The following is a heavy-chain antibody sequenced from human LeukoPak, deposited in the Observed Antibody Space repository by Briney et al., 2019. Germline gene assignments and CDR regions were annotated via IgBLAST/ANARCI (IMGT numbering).Heavy chain of an antibody. J-gene: IGHJ4*02. CDR2: ISYDGSNK. CDR1: RFTFSSYG. Sequence: GGSLILSCAASRFTFSSYGIHWVRQAPGKGLEWVAIISYDGSNKYYADSVKGRFTISRDNSKNTLYLQMNSLKPEDTAVYYCAKDLINYYDSGGPLDYWGQGTLVTVSS. D-gene: IGHD3-22*01. CDR3: AKDLINYYDSGGPLDY. V-gene: IGHV3-30*18.